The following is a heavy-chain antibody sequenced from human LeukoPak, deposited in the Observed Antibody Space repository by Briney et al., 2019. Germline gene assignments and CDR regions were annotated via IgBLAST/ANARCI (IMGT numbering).Heavy chain of an antibody. CDR1: GASINSGSYY. Sequence: SETLSLTFTVSGASINSGSYYWSWIRLPAGKGLEWIGRIYTTGTTNYNPSLKSRVTISLDTSKNQFSLKLTSVTAADTAVYYCARAPAYCSSTSCPIPDNWFDPWGQGTLVTVSS. CDR3: ARAPAYCSSTSCPIPDNWFDP. D-gene: IGHD2-2*01. CDR2: IYTTGTT. V-gene: IGHV4-61*02. J-gene: IGHJ5*02.